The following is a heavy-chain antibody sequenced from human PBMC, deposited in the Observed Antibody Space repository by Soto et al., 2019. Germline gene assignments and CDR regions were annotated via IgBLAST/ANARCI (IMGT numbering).Heavy chain of an antibody. CDR1: GRSISSSNW. Sequence: SVTLSLTCAVSGRSISSSNWWSWVREPRGKGLEWIGEIYHSGSTNYNPSLKSRVTISVDKSKNQFSLKLSSVTAADTAVYYCAGLHRGTNNLFAPWAQGTLVPVSS. D-gene: IGHD1-1*01. J-gene: IGHJ5*02. V-gene: IGHV4-4*02. CDR3: AGLHRGTNNLFAP. CDR2: IYHSGST.